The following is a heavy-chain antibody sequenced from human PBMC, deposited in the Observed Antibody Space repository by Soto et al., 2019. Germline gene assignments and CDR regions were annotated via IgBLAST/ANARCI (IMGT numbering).Heavy chain of an antibody. D-gene: IGHD1-7*01. CDR3: ARDGARITGTNWFDP. Sequence: ETLSLTFTVSGGSISSYYWSWIRQPPGKGLEWIGYIYYSGSTNYNPSLKSRVTISVDTSKNQFSLKPSSVTAADTAVYYCARDGARITGTNWFDPWGQGTLVTVSS. CDR2: IYYSGST. V-gene: IGHV4-59*01. CDR1: GGSISSYY. J-gene: IGHJ5*02.